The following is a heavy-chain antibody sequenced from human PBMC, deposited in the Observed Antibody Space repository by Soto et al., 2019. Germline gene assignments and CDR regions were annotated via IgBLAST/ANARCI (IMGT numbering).Heavy chain of an antibody. CDR3: ATEWIAAAPAYYHVMYV. J-gene: IGHJ6*02. CDR1: GYTLTELS. CDR2: FDPDDGET. D-gene: IGHD2-2*01. Sequence: QVQLVQSGAEVKEPGASVKVSCKVSGYTLTELSMHWVRQAPGKGLEWMGGFDPDDGETIYAQKFQGRVTFTEDISTETDYVEMSSLRSEDTSLYYWATEWIAAAPAYYHVMYVWGQGNTATAS. V-gene: IGHV1-24*01.